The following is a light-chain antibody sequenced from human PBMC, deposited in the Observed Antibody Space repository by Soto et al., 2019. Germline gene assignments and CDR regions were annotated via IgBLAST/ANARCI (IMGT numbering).Light chain of an antibody. CDR1: SSDVGSYNV. CDR2: EGS. CDR3: CAYAGTSTFGV. V-gene: IGLV2-23*03. Sequence: QSALTQPASVSGSPGQSITISCTGTSSDVGSYNVVSWYQQHPGKAHKLMIYEGSKRPSGVSNRFSGSKSGNTASLTISGLQAEDEADKDCCAYAGTSTFGVLGGGTKLTVL. J-gene: IGLJ2*01.